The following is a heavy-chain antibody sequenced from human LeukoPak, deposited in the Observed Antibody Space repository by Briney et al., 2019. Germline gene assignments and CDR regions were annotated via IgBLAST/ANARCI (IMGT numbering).Heavy chain of an antibody. V-gene: IGHV3-21*05. Sequence: NPGGSLKLSCAASGFTFRAYRLTWVRQAPGKGLEWVSFITSTSSDMLYADSVKGRFTVSRDNAKNTLYLQMDSLTAEDTAVYFCARVAGHYFDYWGQGSLVTVSS. CDR3: ARVAGHYFDY. CDR2: ITSTSSDM. CDR1: GFTFRAYR. J-gene: IGHJ4*02. D-gene: IGHD3-10*01.